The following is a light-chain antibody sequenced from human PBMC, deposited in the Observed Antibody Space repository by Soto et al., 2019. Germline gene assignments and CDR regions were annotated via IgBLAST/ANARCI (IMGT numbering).Light chain of an antibody. CDR2: EVN. Sequence: QSALTQPASASESPGQSITISCTGTSSDVGGYNYVSWYQQHPGKAPKLMIYEVNNRPSGVSNRFSGSKSGNTASLAISGLQAEEEADYYCSSFTRSSTWLFGGGTKHTVL. CDR3: SSFTRSSTWL. V-gene: IGLV2-14*01. CDR1: SSDVGGYNY. J-gene: IGLJ3*02.